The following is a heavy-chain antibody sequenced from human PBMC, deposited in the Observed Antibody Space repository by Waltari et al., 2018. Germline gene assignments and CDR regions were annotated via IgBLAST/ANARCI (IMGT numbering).Heavy chain of an antibody. CDR2: IFHGGGDT. D-gene: IGHD3-22*01. V-gene: IGHV3-23*03. J-gene: IGHJ4*02. CDR3: AKGFDRASFDS. CDR1: GFIFSSYT. Sequence: EVQLLESGGGLVQPGGSLRLSCAASGFIFSSYTMNWVRQAPGKGVEVVSIFHGGGDTDYADSVRGRFIISRDNSRNMLYLQMNSLRPEDTAVYYCAKGFDRASFDSWGPGALVIVSS.